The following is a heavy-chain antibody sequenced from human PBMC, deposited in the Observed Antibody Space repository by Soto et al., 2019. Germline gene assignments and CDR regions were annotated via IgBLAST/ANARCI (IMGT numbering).Heavy chain of an antibody. CDR1: GFTFSSYS. V-gene: IGHV3-21*01. CDR2: ISSSSSYI. J-gene: IGHJ6*02. D-gene: IGHD2-2*01. Sequence: GSLRLSCAASGFTFSSYSMNWVRQAPGKGLEWVSSISSSSSYIYYADSVKGRFTISRDNAKNSLYLQMNSLRAEDTAVYYCAKGGGYCSSTSCYIFYYYYGMDVWGQGTTVTVSS. CDR3: AKGGGYCSSTSCYIFYYYYGMDV.